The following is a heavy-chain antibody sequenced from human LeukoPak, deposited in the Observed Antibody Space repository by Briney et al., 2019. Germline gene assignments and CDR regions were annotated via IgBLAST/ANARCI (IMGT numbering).Heavy chain of an antibody. CDR1: GGSFSGYY. V-gene: IGHV4-34*01. CDR2: INHSGST. J-gene: IGHJ4*02. D-gene: IGHD2-15*01. CDR3: ARSSVVAATLIFDY. Sequence: SETLSLTCAVYGGSFSGYYWSWIRQPPGKGLEWIGEINHSGSTNYNPSLKSRVTISVDTSENQFSLKLSSVTAADTAVYYCARSSVVAATLIFDYWGQGTLVTVSS.